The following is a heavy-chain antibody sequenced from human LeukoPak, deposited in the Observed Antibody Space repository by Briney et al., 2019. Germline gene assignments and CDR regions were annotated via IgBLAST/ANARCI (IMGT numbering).Heavy chain of an antibody. CDR3: ARSGTLTGYLY. J-gene: IGHJ4*02. Sequence: PSETLSLTCTVSGGSLSSYYWTWIRQPPGKGLEWIGYIYYSGSTNYNPSLKSRVTMSVDTSKNQFSLKLNSVTAADTAVYYCARSGTLTGYLYWGQEALVTVSS. V-gene: IGHV4-59*01. CDR2: IYYSGST. D-gene: IGHD3-9*01. CDR1: GGSLSSYY.